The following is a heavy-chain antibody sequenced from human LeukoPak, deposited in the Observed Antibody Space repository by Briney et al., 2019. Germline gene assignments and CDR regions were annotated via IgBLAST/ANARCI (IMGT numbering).Heavy chain of an antibody. J-gene: IGHJ4*02. CDR1: GFTFSSYG. D-gene: IGHD1-26*01. CDR2: ISYDGSNK. Sequence: PGRSLRLSCAASGFTFSSYGMHWVRQAPGKGLEWVAVISYDGSNKYYADSVKGRFTISRDNSKSTLYLQMNSLRAEDTAVYYCAKASSPWELLSRQDYWGQGTLVTVSS. CDR3: AKASSPWELLSRQDY. V-gene: IGHV3-30*18.